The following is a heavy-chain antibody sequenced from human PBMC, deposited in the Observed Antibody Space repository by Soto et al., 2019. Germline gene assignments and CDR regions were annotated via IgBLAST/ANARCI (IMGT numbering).Heavy chain of an antibody. D-gene: IGHD6-13*01. CDR3: APQVGSSWDRYYYYGMDV. CDR1: GGTFSSYA. J-gene: IGHJ6*02. V-gene: IGHV1-69*12. CDR2: IIPIFGTA. Sequence: QVQLVQSGAEVKKPGSSVKVSCKASGGTFSSYAISWVRQAPGQGLEWMGGIIPIFGTANYAQKFQGRGTITADESTSTAYMELSSLRSEDTAVYYCAPQVGSSWDRYYYYGMDVWGQGTTVTVSS.